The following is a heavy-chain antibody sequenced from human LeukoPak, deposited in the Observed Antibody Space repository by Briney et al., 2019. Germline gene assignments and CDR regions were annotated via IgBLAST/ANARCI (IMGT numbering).Heavy chain of an antibody. J-gene: IGHJ4*02. CDR2: ISNTGGST. V-gene: IGHV3-23*01. CDR1: GFTFSSYA. D-gene: IGHD3-10*01. Sequence: QPGGSLRLSCAASGFTFSSYAMSCVRQAPGKGLEWVSVISNTGGSTFYADSVKGRFTISRDNSKNTLYLQMNSLRAEDTAVYYCAKRASGSGTSLYYFDYWGQGTLVTVSS. CDR3: AKRASGSGTSLYYFDY.